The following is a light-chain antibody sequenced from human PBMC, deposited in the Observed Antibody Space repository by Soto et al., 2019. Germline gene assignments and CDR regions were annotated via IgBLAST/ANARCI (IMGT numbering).Light chain of an antibody. Sequence: EIVMPQTPATLSVSPGERATLSCRASHSVSSDLAWYQQKPGQAPRLLIYGASSRATGIPDRFSGSGSGTDFTLTISRLEPEDFAVYYCQQHGTSPITFGQGTRLEI. V-gene: IGKV3-20*01. CDR1: HSVSSD. CDR2: GAS. CDR3: QQHGTSPIT. J-gene: IGKJ5*01.